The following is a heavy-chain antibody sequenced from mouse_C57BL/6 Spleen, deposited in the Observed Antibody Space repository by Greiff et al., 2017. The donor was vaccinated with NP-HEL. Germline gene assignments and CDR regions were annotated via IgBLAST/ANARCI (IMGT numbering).Heavy chain of an antibody. J-gene: IGHJ2*01. CDR1: GYTFPDYY. Sequence: EVQLQQSGPVLVKPGASVKMSCKASGYTFPDYYMNWVKQSHGKSLEWIGVINPYNGGTSYNQKFKGKATLTVDKSSSTAYLELNSLTSEDSAVYYCARGGLRRTGFDYWGQGTTLTVSS. CDR3: ARGGLRRTGFDY. V-gene: IGHV1-19*01. D-gene: IGHD2-2*01. CDR2: INPYNGGT.